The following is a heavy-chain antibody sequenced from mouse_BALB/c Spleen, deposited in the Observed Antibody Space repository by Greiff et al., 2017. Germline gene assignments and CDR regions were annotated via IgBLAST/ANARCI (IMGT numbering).Heavy chain of an antibody. CDR1: GYTFTSYW. V-gene: IGHV1-69*02. J-gene: IGHJ4*01. Sequence: QVQLQQPGAELVRPGASVKLSCKASGYTFTSYWINWVKQRPGQGLEWIGNIYPSDSYTNYNQKFKDKATLTVDKSSSTAYMQLSSPTSEDSAVYYCTRRVYGNYGDAMDYWGQGTSVTVSS. CDR2: IYPSDSYT. CDR3: TRRVYGNYGDAMDY. D-gene: IGHD2-1*01.